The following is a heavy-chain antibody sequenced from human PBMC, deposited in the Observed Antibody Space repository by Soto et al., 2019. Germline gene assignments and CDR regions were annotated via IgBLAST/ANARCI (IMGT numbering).Heavy chain of an antibody. D-gene: IGHD1-26*01. V-gene: IGHV4-59*01. Sequence: SETLALTCTISGCSISVYYWSLIRQPPGQGLEWIGYIYASGSPYYNPSLKSRVTISADTSKNQISLKLTSPTAADTAVYYCARGVGSSPPQYWGRGTLVTSPQ. J-gene: IGHJ4*02. CDR2: IYASGSP. CDR3: ARGVGSSPPQY. CDR1: GCSISVYY.